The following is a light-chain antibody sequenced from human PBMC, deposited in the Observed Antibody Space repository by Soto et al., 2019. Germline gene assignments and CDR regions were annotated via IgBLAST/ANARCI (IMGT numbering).Light chain of an antibody. CDR3: SSYTSNSNPYV. CDR1: SSDIGTYDL. J-gene: IGLJ1*01. V-gene: IGLV2-14*02. Sequence: QSALTQPASVSGSPGQSITISCTGTSSDIGTYDLVSWYQQHPGKAPRVMIYEGTKRPSGVSNRFSGSKSGNTASLTISGLQAEDEADYYCSSYTSNSNPYVFGTGTKLTVL. CDR2: EGT.